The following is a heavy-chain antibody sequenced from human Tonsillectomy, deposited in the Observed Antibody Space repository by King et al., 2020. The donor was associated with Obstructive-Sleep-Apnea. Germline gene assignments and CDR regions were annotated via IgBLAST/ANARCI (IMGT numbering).Heavy chain of an antibody. J-gene: IGHJ6*02. D-gene: IGHD5-18*01. CDR1: GYSISSGYY. CDR2: IYHSGST. V-gene: IGHV4-38-2*02. CDR3: TKGYSYDSYDYYYGMDV. Sequence: VQLQESGPGLVKPSETLSLTCTVSGYSISSGYYWGWIRQPPGKGLEWIGSIYHSGSTYYNPSLKSRVTISVDTSKNQFSLKLSSVTAADTAVYYCTKGYSYDSYDYYYGMDVWGQGTTVTVSS.